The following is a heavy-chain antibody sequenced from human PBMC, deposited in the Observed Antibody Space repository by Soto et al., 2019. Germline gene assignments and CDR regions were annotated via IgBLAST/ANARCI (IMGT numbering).Heavy chain of an antibody. V-gene: IGHV3-7*03. J-gene: IGHJ5*02. CDR2: IKQDESEK. Sequence: QLVESGGGLVQPGGSLRLSCAASGFTFSGYWMAWVRQAPGKGLEWVDSIKQDESEKFYVDSVKGRFTISRDNAKKTVYLQMNGLRAEDTAVYYCARDPGPRGAAIRGLGWFDPWGQGTLVTVSS. CDR3: ARDPGPRGAAIRGLGWFDP. D-gene: IGHD2-2*01. CDR1: GFTFSGYW.